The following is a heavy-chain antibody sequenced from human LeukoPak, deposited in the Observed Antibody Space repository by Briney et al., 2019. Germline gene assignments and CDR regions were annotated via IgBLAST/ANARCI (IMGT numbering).Heavy chain of an antibody. CDR1: GFTFTKYW. Sequence: GGSLRLSCAASGFTFTKYWMTWVRQAPGKGLEWVAVIWYDGTNKYYADSVKGRFTISRDNSKNTLYLQMNGLRAEDTAVYYCARDQRGFSYSKYYFDYWGQGTLVTVSS. D-gene: IGHD5-18*01. CDR2: IWYDGTNK. V-gene: IGHV3-33*07. J-gene: IGHJ4*02. CDR3: ARDQRGFSYSKYYFDY.